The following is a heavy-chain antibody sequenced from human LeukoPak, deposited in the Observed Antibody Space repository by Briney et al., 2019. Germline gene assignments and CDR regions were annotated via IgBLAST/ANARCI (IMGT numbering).Heavy chain of an antibody. V-gene: IGHV1-18*01. CDR2: ISAYNGNT. D-gene: IGHD6-19*01. CDR3: ARDLKMGYSSGRYSWGTGSSNDY. CDR1: GYTFTRYG. Sequence: GASVKVSCKAAGYTFTRYGISWVRQAPGQGLEWMGWISAYNGNTNYAQKFQGRITMTTDTSTSTAYMELRSLRSDDTAVYYCARDLKMGYSSGRYSWGTGSSNDYWGQGTLVTVSS. J-gene: IGHJ4*02.